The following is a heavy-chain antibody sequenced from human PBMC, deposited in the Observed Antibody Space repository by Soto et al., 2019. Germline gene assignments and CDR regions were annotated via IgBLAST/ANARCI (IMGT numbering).Heavy chain of an antibody. V-gene: IGHV3-33*01. CDR1: GFTFSSYG. Sequence: GGSLRLSCAASGFTFSSYGMHWVRQAPGKGLEWEAVIWYDGSNKYYADSVKGRFTISRDNSKNTLYLQMNSLRAEDTAVYYCARDYDSSGYPRYYFDYWGQGTLVTVSS. J-gene: IGHJ4*02. CDR2: IWYDGSNK. D-gene: IGHD3-22*01. CDR3: ARDYDSSGYPRYYFDY.